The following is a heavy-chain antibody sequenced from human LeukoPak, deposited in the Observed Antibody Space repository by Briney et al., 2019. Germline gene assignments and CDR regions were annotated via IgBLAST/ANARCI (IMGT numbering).Heavy chain of an antibody. CDR1: GFTFSSYN. D-gene: IGHD6-13*01. J-gene: IGHJ4*02. CDR2: ISYDGSNK. CDR3: AKDEGFRAAAEGTPDY. V-gene: IGHV3-30*18. Sequence: GGSPRLSCAASGFTFSSYNIHWVRQAPGKGLEWVALISYDGSNKYYADSVKGRFTISRDNSKDTLYLQMNSLRAEDTAVYYCAKDEGFRAAAEGTPDYWGQGTLVTVSS.